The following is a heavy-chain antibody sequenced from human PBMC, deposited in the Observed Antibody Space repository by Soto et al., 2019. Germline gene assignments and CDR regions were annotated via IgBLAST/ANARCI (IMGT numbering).Heavy chain of an antibody. V-gene: IGHV2-5*01. CDR2: IYWNDDK. CDR3: AYNPRYYYDSRGQKAGAFDM. Sequence: QITLKESGPTLVRPTQTLTLTCTFSGFSLSTGGMGVGWIRQPPGKALEWLASIYWNDDKRYSPSLKSRLTITKDTYKNHVVLTMTNMNPVDTTKYYCAYNPRYYYDSRGQKAGAFDMWGQGTLVTVSS. D-gene: IGHD3-22*01. CDR1: GFSLSTGGMG. J-gene: IGHJ3*02.